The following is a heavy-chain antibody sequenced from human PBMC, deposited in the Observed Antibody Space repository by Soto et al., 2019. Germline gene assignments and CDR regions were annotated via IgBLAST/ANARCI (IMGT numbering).Heavy chain of an antibody. CDR1: GFTFSNAW. Sequence: EVQLVESGGGLVRPGGSLRLSCAASGFTFSNAWMSWVRQAPGKGLEWVGRIKSRTDGGTTYYAAPVKGRFTISRDDSGSTLYQTMNGLKTEDTAVYYYVTKGSRAAMVHWGQGTLVTVFS. V-gene: IGHV3-15*01. D-gene: IGHD2-2*01. J-gene: IGHJ4*02. CDR2: IKSRTDGGTT. CDR3: VTKGSRAAMVH.